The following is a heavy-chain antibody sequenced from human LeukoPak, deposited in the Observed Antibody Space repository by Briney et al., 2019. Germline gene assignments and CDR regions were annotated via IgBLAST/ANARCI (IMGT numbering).Heavy chain of an antibody. V-gene: IGHV4-4*07. D-gene: IGHD2-2*01. CDR3: ARRGDQLLIKAFDI. Sequence: NPSETLSLTCIVSGGSIRNYYWSWIRQPAGKGLEWIGRIHTSGSTNYSPSLKSRLTMSVDMSKNQFSLKLSSVTAADTAVYYCARRGDQLLIKAFDIWGQGTMVTVSS. CDR1: GGSIRNYY. J-gene: IGHJ3*02. CDR2: IHTSGST.